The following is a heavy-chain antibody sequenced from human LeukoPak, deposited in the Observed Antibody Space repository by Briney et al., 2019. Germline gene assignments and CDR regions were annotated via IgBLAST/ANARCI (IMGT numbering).Heavy chain of an antibody. V-gene: IGHV3-48*03. CDR1: GFTFSSYE. CDR2: ISSSGSTI. Sequence: GGSLRLSCAASGFTFSSYEMNWVRQAPGKGLEWVSYISSSGSTIYYADSVKGRFTISRDNAKNSLYLQMNSLRAEDTAVYYCARHNGYSYGNFDYWGQGTLVTVSS. J-gene: IGHJ4*02. CDR3: ARHNGYSYGNFDY. D-gene: IGHD5-18*01.